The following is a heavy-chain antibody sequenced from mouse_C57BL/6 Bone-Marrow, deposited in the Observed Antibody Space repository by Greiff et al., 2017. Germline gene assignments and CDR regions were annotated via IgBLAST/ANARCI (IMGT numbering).Heavy chain of an antibody. CDR2: INPSSGYT. CDR3: ANYGSTPFAY. Sequence: VQLQQSGAELARPGASVKMSCKASGYTFTSYTMHWVKQRPGQGLEWIGYINPSSGYTKYNQKFKDKATLTADKSSSTAYMQLSSLTSEDSAVXDCANYGSTPFAYWGQGTLVTVSA. V-gene: IGHV1-4*01. CDR1: GYTFTSYT. D-gene: IGHD1-1*01. J-gene: IGHJ3*01.